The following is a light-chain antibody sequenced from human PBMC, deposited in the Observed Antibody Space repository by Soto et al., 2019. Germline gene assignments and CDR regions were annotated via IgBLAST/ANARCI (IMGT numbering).Light chain of an antibody. CDR1: QSISSW. J-gene: IGKJ2*01. V-gene: IGKV1-5*03. CDR3: QQYNSSPYT. Sequence: DIQMTQSPSTLSASVGDRVTITCRASQSISSWLAWYQQKPGKAPKLVIYKASSLESGVPSRFSGSGSGTEFTLTISSLQPDDFETYYCQQYNSSPYTFGQGTKLEI. CDR2: KAS.